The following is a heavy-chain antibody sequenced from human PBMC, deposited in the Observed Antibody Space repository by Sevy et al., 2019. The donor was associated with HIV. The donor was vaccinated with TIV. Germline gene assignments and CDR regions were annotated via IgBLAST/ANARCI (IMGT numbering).Heavy chain of an antibody. V-gene: IGHV3-30-3*01. D-gene: IGHD3-16*02. CDR3: ARDVSGGERLGQLSAYFDY. J-gene: IGHJ4*02. CDR2: ISFNGGNK. Sequence: GGSLRLSCAASGFPFTTYAVHWVRQAPGKGLEWLAVISFNGGNKFYADSVRGRFTISRDNSENTMYLKMNSLRVEDTAMYYCARDVSGGERLGQLSAYFDYCGQGTLVTVSS. CDR1: GFPFTTYA.